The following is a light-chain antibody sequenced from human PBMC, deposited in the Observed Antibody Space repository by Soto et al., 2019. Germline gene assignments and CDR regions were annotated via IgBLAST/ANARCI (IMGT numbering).Light chain of an antibody. CDR1: QGISNY. V-gene: IGKV1-27*01. CDR2: AAS. CDR3: QKYSSAPRT. Sequence: DIQMTQSPSSLSASVGDRVTITCRASQGISNYLAWYQQKPGKVPKLLIYAASTLKSGVPSRFSGSESGTDFTLTISSLQPEDVATYYCQKYSSAPRTFGQGTKVEIK. J-gene: IGKJ1*01.